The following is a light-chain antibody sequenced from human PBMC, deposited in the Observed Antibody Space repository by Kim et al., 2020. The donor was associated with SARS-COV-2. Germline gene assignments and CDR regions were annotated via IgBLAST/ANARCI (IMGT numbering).Light chain of an antibody. CDR1: QSVTSY. J-gene: IGKJ5*01. Sequence: AMLSLSPGDRATLSGRASQSVTSYLAWYQQKAGQAPRLLIYDASRRATGIPARFSGSGSGTDFTLTISSLEPEDFAVYYCQQRGSFGQGTRLEIK. CDR3: QQRGS. V-gene: IGKV3-11*01. CDR2: DAS.